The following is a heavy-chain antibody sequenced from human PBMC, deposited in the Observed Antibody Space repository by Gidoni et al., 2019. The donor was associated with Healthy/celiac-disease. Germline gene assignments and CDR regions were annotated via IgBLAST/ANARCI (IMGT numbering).Heavy chain of an antibody. CDR2: ISWDGGST. CDR1: GFTFDDYT. Sequence: EVQLVESGGVVVQPGGSLRLSCAASGFTFDDYTMHWVRQAPGKGLEWVSLISWDGGSTYYADSVKGRFTISRDNSKNSLYLQMNSLRTEDTALYYCAKDIGSSSSVWGQGTLVTVSS. J-gene: IGHJ4*02. D-gene: IGHD6-6*01. V-gene: IGHV3-43*01. CDR3: AKDIGSSSSV.